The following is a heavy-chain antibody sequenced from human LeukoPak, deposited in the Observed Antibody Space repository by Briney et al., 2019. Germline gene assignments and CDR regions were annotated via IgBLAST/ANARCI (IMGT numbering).Heavy chain of an antibody. D-gene: IGHD2-15*01. J-gene: IGHJ4*02. CDR3: VVVVART. V-gene: IGHV3-9*01. CDR1: GLTFDDYA. CDR2: IRWNSGSI. Sequence: PGRSLRLSCAASGLTFDDYAMHWVRQAPGKGLEWVSGIRWNSGSIGYADSVKGRFTISRDNAKNSLYLQMNSLRAEDTALYYCVVVVARTWGQGTLVTVSS.